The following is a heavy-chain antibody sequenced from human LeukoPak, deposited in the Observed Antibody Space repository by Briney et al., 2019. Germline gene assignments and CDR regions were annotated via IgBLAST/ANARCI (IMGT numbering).Heavy chain of an antibody. CDR3: ARGDYYYYYMDV. CDR2: INPNSGGT. Sequence: GASVKVSCKASGYTFTGYYMHWVRQAPGQGLEWMGWINPNSGGTNYAQNFQGRVTMTRDTSISTAYMELSRLRSDDTAVYYCARGDYYYYYMDVWGKGTTVTISS. CDR1: GYTFTGYY. V-gene: IGHV1-2*02. J-gene: IGHJ6*03.